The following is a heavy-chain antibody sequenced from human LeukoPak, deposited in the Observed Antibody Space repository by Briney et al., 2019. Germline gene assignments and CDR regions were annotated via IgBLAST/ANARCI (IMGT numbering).Heavy chain of an antibody. V-gene: IGHV3-33*01. J-gene: IGHJ3*02. Sequence: AFIWYHRTNTYYTASVKGRFTISRDNSKNTLYLQMNSLRAEDTAVYYCARAAPRIGDGIDIWGQGTMVTVSS. CDR2: IWYHRTNT. D-gene: IGHD2-15*01. CDR3: ARAAPRIGDGIDI.